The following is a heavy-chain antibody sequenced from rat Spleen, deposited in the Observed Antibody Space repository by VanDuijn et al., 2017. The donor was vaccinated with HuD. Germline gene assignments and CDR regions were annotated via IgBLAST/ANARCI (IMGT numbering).Heavy chain of an antibody. V-gene: IGHV5-25*01. J-gene: IGHJ3*01. D-gene: IGHD1-9*01. CDR1: GFTFSNYD. Sequence: EVQLVESGGGLVQPGRSMKLSCAASGFTFSNYDMAWVRQAPTKGLEWVASISYDGSSTYYLDSVKGRFTISRDNAKSTLYLQMDSLRSEDTATYYCARHKGYYGYNDWFAYWGQGTLVPVSS. CDR3: ARHKGYYGYNDWFAY. CDR2: ISYDGSST.